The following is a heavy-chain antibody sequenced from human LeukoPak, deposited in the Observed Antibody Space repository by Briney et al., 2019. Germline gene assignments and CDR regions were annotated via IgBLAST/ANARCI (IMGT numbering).Heavy chain of an antibody. CDR3: AKDSCSSSSCYYDY. V-gene: IGHV3-23*01. Sequence: GGSLRLSCAASGFTFSSYAMRWVRQAPGKGLEWVSAISGNGGSTYYADSVKGRFTISRDNSKNTLYVQMNSLRAEDTAVYYCAKDSCSSSSCYYDYWGQGTLVTVSS. D-gene: IGHD2-2*01. CDR2: ISGNGGST. CDR1: GFTFSSYA. J-gene: IGHJ4*02.